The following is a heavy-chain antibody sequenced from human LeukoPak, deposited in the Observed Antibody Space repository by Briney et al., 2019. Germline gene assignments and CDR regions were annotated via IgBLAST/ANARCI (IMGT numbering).Heavy chain of an antibody. CDR3: AKGRYYGSGKWGYFEY. J-gene: IGHJ4*02. Sequence: GGSLRLSCAASGFTFSGYAMSWVRQAPGKGLEWVSGISGSGGSTYYADSVKGRLTISRDNSKNTLYLQMNSLRAEDTAVYYCAKGRYYGSGKWGYFEYWGQGTLVTVPS. V-gene: IGHV3-23*01. CDR1: GFTFSGYA. D-gene: IGHD3-10*01. CDR2: ISGSGGST.